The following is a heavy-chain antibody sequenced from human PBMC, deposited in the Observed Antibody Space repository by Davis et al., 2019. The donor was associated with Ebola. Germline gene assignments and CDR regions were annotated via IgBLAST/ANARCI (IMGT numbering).Heavy chain of an antibody. J-gene: IGHJ5*02. CDR1: GFIFSSYA. CDR3: AKVYPPTSVTTGGFDP. Sequence: GESLKISCAASGFIFSSYAMSWVRQAPGKGLEWVSSISVRSITYHADPVKGRFTISRDNSKNTLYLQMNSLRAEDTAVYYCAKVYPPTSVTTGGFDPWGQGTLVTVSS. CDR2: ISVRSIT. V-gene: IGHV3-23*01. D-gene: IGHD4-17*01.